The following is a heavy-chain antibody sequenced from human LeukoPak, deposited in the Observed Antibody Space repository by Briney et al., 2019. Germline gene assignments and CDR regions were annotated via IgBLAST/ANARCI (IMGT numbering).Heavy chain of an antibody. CDR1: GYSFTSYW. V-gene: IGHV5-51*01. CDR3: ARINSSSWYLPQYFDY. CDR2: IYPGDSDT. D-gene: IGHD6-13*01. J-gene: IGHJ4*02. Sequence: ESLEISCKGSGYSFTSYWIGWVRQMPGKGLEWMGIIYPGDSDTRYSPSFQGQVTISADKSISAAYLQWSSLKASDTAMYYCARINSSSWYLPQYFDYWGQGTLVTVSS.